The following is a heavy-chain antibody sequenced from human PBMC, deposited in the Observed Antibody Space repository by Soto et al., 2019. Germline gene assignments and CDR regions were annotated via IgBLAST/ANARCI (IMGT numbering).Heavy chain of an antibody. Sequence: QVQLVQSGAEVKKPGASVKVSCKASGYTFTSNDINWVRQAPGQGPEWMGWMNPDNGKTGCAQKFQGRITMTRNTSISTAYMELSSLRSDDTAVYFCARPLCSSTRCGPYFFDSWGQGSLVTVSS. CDR2: MNPDNGKT. CDR3: ARPLCSSTRCGPYFFDS. D-gene: IGHD2-2*01. V-gene: IGHV1-8*01. CDR1: GYTFTSND. J-gene: IGHJ4*02.